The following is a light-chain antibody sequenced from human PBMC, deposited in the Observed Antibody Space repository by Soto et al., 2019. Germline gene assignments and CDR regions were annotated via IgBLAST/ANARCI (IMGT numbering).Light chain of an antibody. CDR1: QSVSSN. Sequence: EIVMSQSPATLAVSSGGVAALSCSAGQSVSSNLAWYQQKPGHAPRLLIYGASTRVAGIPARFSGSGSGTGSTLTISGLQSEDFAVYYCQQHDNWPPINFGQGTRLEIK. CDR3: QQHDNWPPIN. J-gene: IGKJ5*01. V-gene: IGKV3-15*01. CDR2: GAS.